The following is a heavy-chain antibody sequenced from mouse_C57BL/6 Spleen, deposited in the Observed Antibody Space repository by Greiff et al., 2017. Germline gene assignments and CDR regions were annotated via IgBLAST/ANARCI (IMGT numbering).Heavy chain of an antibody. CDR3: ARRGYRRYCSLDY. J-gene: IGHJ4*01. Sequence: EVMLVESGAGLVRPGGSLTLSCAASGFTFSDYEMHWVSQAPVKGLEWVAYISRGSGSISYAQTLKGRVTITRDNAKNTLYLEITSLTSEDTAVYYCARRGYRRYCSLDYWGQGTSLTVSS. D-gene: IGHD1-1*01. CDR2: ISRGSGSI. V-gene: IGHV5-17*01. CDR1: GFTFSDYE.